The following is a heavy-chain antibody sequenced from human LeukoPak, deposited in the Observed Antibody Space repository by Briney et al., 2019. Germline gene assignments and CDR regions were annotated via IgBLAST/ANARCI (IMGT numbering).Heavy chain of an antibody. CDR1: GGSFSGYY. CDR2: INHSGST. J-gene: IGHJ1*01. CDR3: ARGSGYSSSSGKYFQH. V-gene: IGHV4-34*01. D-gene: IGHD6-13*01. Sequence: PSETLSLTCAVYGGSFSGYYWSWIRQPPGKGLEWIGEINHSGSTNYNPSLKSRVTISVDTSKNQFSLKLSSVTAADTAVYYCARGSGYSSSSGKYFQHWGQGTLVTVSS.